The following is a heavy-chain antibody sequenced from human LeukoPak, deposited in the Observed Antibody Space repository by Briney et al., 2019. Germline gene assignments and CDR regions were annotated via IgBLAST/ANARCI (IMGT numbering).Heavy chain of an antibody. CDR3: ARGQLYYYYYMDV. J-gene: IGHJ6*03. D-gene: IGHD5-24*01. Sequence: GGSLRLSCAASGFTFSSYWMSWVRQAPGKGLEWVANIKQDGSEKYYVASVKGRFTISRDNAKNSLYLQMNSLRAEDTAVYYCARGQLYYYYYMDVWGKGTTVTVSS. CDR2: IKQDGSEK. V-gene: IGHV3-7*01. CDR1: GFTFSSYW.